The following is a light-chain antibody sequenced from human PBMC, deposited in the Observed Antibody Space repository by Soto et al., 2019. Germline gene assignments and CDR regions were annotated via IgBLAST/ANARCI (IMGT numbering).Light chain of an antibody. CDR1: ESIASNY. CDR3: QQYGSSPWT. J-gene: IGKJ1*01. Sequence: EIVLTQSPGTLSLSPGERATLSCRASESIASNYLAWYQQKPGQAPRLLIYTASNRATGIPDKISGSGSGTDFTFTISRLEPEDFAVYYCQQYGSSPWTSGQGTKVEIK. V-gene: IGKV3-20*01. CDR2: TAS.